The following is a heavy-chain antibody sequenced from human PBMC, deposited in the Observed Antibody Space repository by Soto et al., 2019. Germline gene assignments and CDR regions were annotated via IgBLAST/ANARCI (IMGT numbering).Heavy chain of an antibody. D-gene: IGHD3-10*02. CDR1: GGTLRSHA. CDR2: IIPIFGSP. Sequence: QVQLVQSGAEVKKPGSSVRVSCKASGGTLRSHAINWVRQAPGQGLEWMGGIIPIFGSPNYAQKFQGRVTITADESSITAYMELSSLRGDDTAVYYCAIVRVKDSSLDYWGQGTLVTVSS. V-gene: IGHV1-69*01. CDR3: AIVRVKDSSLDY. J-gene: IGHJ4*02.